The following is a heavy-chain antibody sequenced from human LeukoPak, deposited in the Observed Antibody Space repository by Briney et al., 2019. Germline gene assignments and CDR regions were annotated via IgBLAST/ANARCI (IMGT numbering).Heavy chain of an antibody. CDR3: AKEGAYPIITYDS. CDR1: GFTFSSYW. D-gene: IGHD3-10*01. J-gene: IGHJ5*01. Sequence: HPGGSLRLSCAASGFTFSSYWMNWVRQAPGKGLEWVANIKRDGNEKNHVDSVRGRFSISRGNAKNSLYLQMDSLRAEDTAVYYCAKEGAYPIITYDSWGQGALVTVSS. V-gene: IGHV3-7*01. CDR2: IKRDGNEK.